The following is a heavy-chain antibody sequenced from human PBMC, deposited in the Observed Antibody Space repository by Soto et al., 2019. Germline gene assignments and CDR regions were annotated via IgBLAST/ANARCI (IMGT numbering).Heavy chain of an antibody. V-gene: IGHV3-15*01. Sequence: GGSLRLSCAASGFAFTNAWMIWVRQAPGTGLEWVGRIKSRSDGGTTDYAAPVNGRFTISRDDSKNTLYLEMSSLKTEDTAVYYCTTDCLGSCPNVDVWGQGTTVTVSS. CDR1: GFAFTNAW. D-gene: IGHD2-8*01. CDR3: TTDCLGSCPNVDV. CDR2: IKSRSDGGTT. J-gene: IGHJ6*02.